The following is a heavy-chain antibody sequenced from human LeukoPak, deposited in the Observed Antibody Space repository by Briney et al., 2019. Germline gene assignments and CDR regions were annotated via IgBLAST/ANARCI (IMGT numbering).Heavy chain of an antibody. J-gene: IGHJ6*03. CDR2: ISYGGSNR. V-gene: IGHV3-30*04. CDR3: ARVHVDTAMVYYYYYYMDV. Sequence: GGSLRLSCAASGFTFSSYAMHWVRQAPGKGLEWVALISYGGSNRYYADSVKGRFTISRDNSKNTLYLQMNSLRAEDTAVYYCARVHVDTAMVYYYYYYMDVWGKGTTVTISS. CDR1: GFTFSSYA. D-gene: IGHD5-18*01.